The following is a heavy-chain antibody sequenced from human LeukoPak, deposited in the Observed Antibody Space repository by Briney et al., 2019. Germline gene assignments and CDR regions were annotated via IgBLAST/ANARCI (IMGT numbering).Heavy chain of an antibody. CDR2: ISSSSSYI. Sequence: KPGGSLRLSCAASGFTFSSYSMNWVRQAPGKGLEWVSSISSSSSYIYYADSVKGRFTISRDNAKNSLYLQMNSLRAEDTAVYYCAKDGSSGWPEAGYFDYWGQGTLVTVSS. V-gene: IGHV3-21*01. J-gene: IGHJ4*02. D-gene: IGHD6-19*01. CDR3: AKDGSSGWPEAGYFDY. CDR1: GFTFSSYS.